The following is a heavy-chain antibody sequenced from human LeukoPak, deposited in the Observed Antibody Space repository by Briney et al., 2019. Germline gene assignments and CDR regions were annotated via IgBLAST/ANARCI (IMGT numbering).Heavy chain of an antibody. D-gene: IGHD1-1*01. CDR1: GGSFSGSY. J-gene: IGHJ4*02. Sequence: PSETLSLTCAVFGGSFSGSYWTWIRQPPGRGLEWVGGINDSGSTNYNPSLKSRVTISIDSSKNQFSLKLRSVTAADTAVYYCARRLTVIGRNDVDSWGQGTLVTVSS. CDR2: INDSGST. V-gene: IGHV4-34*01. CDR3: ARRLTVIGRNDVDS.